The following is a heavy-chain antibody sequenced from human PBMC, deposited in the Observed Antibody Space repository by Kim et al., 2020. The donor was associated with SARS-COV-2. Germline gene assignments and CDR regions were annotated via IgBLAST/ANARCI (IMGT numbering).Heavy chain of an antibody. CDR2: ISYDGSNK. D-gene: IGHD2-2*01. J-gene: IGHJ4*02. CDR3: ASSTGGYCSSTSCYPLDY. CDR1: GFTFSSYA. V-gene: IGHV3-30-3*01. Sequence: GGSLRLSCAASGFTFSSYAMHWVRQAPGKGLEWVAVISYDGSNKYYADSVKGRFTISRDNSKNTLYLQMNSLRAEDTAVYYCASSTGGYCSSTSCYPLDYWGQGTLVTVSS.